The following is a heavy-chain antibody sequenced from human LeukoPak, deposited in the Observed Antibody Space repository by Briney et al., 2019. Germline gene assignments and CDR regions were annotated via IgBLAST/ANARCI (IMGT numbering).Heavy chain of an antibody. CDR3: AREVTARIVGATTFDY. V-gene: IGHV1-2*02. CDR1: GYTFTYHY. D-gene: IGHD1-26*01. J-gene: IGHJ4*02. CDR2: INPNSGGT. Sequence: ASVKASCKASGYTFTYHYLHWVRQAPGQGLEWMGWINPNSGGTNYAQKFQGRVTMTRDTSISTAYMELSRLRSDDTAVYYCAREVTARIVGATTFDYWGQGTLVTVSS.